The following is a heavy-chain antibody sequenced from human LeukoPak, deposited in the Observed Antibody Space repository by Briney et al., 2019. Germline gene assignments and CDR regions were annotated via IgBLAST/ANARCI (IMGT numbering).Heavy chain of an antibody. CDR1: GFTFSSYW. J-gene: IGHJ4*02. CDR2: INTDGSST. V-gene: IGHV3-74*01. D-gene: IGHD2-2*01. Sequence: GGSLRLSCAASGFTFSSYWMHWVRQAPGKGLVWVSRINTDGSSTSYADSVKGRFTISRDDAQNSLYLQMNSLRAEDTAVYYCAKEAQGCSITSCYFDSWGQGTLVTVSS. CDR3: AKEAQGCSITSCYFDS.